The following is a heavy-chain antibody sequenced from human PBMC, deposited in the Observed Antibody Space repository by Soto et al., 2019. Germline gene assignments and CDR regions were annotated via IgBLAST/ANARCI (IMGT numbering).Heavy chain of an antibody. CDR2: MKPKSGDT. J-gene: IGHJ6*02. V-gene: IGHV1-8*01. D-gene: IGHD6-6*01. CDR3: ARRSAVVAARPYYYYSMDV. CDR1: GYTFTSYD. Sequence: ASVKVSCKTSGYTFTSYDINWVRQAPGQGLEWMGWMKPKSGDTGYAPKFQGRVNMTRNTSTGTAYMELSSLISDDTAVYYCARRSAVVAARPYYYYSMDVWGQGTTVTVSS.